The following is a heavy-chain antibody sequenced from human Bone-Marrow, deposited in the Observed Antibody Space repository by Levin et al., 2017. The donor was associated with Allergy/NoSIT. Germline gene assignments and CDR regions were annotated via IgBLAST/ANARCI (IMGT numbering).Heavy chain of an antibody. CDR1: GGSISSSGSY. D-gene: IGHD3-9*01. J-gene: IGHJ4*02. Sequence: ESLKISCTVSGGSISSSGSYWGWVRQTPGKGLEWIGSILFTGSTYYIPSLSGRLTISIDTSKNQFSLKLTSLTAADTAVYYCVRDLGNFDIDYWGQGTLVTVSS. CDR2: ILFTGST. CDR3: VRDLGNFDIDY. V-gene: IGHV4-39*02.